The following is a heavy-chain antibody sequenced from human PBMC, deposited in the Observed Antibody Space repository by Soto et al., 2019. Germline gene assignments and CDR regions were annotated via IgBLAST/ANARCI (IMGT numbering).Heavy chain of an antibody. CDR3: ARSLDCSSASCYAHAFDI. J-gene: IGHJ3*02. CDR2: ISSSSSII. D-gene: IGHD2-2*01. V-gene: IGHV3-48*01. Sequence: EVQLEESGGGLVQPGGSLRLSCAASGFTFSSYSMNWVRQAPGKGLEWVSYISSSSSIIYYADSVKGRFTISRDNAENSLNLQMHSLRAEDTAVYYCARSLDCSSASCYAHAFDIWGQGTMVTVSS. CDR1: GFTFSSYS.